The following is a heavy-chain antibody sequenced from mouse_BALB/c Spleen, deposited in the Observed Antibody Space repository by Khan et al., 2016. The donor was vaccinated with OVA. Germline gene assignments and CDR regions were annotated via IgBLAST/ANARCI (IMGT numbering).Heavy chain of an antibody. Sequence: VRLQQSGPGLVKPSQSLSLTCTVTGYSITSEFAWNWIRQFPGNKLEWMGYISYSGNTRYNPSLKSLISITRDTSRNQFFLQWNSVTTEDTATYYGAIKDYYDYDPFPYWGQGTLVTVSA. CDR1: GYSITSEFA. D-gene: IGHD2-4*01. CDR3: AIKDYYDYDPFPY. J-gene: IGHJ3*01. CDR2: ISYSGNT. V-gene: IGHV3-2*02.